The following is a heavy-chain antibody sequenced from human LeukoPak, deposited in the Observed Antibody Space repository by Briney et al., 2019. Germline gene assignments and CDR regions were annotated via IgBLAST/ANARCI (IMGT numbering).Heavy chain of an antibody. J-gene: IGHJ4*02. CDR3: ASSSSGDSRHGK. D-gene: IGHD6-6*01. CDR2: IIPILGIA. V-gene: IGHV1-69*04. CDR1: GGTFSSYA. Sequence: ASVKVSCKASGGTFSSYAISWVRQAPGQGLEWMGRIIPILGIANYAHKFQGSVTITADKSTSTAYMKLSSLRSEDTAVYYCASSSSGDSRHGKWGQGTLVTVSS.